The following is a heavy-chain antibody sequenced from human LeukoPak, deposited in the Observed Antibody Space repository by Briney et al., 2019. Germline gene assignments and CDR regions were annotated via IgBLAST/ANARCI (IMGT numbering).Heavy chain of an antibody. V-gene: IGHV4-30-4*01. J-gene: IGHJ3*02. CDR2: IYYSGST. Sequence: SETLSLTCTVSGGSISSGDYYWSWIRQPPGKGLEWIGYIYYSGSTYYNPSLKSRVTISVDTSKNQFSLKLSSVTAADTAVYYCVASGDLVYGSGSPLAIDIWGQGTMVTVSS. CDR3: VASGDLVYGSGSPLAIDI. CDR1: GGSISSGDYY. D-gene: IGHD3-10*01.